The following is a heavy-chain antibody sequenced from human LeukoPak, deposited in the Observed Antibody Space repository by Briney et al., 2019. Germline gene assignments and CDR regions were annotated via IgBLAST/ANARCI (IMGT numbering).Heavy chain of an antibody. D-gene: IGHD2-2*01. J-gene: IGHJ4*02. V-gene: IGHV3-53*01. CDR1: GVTFSSTY. CDR2: IYSGGTT. Sequence: GGALRLSCAASGVTFSSTYMAWVRQAPGRGVEGVSVIYSGGTTYYADSVKGRFTISRDNSKNTLYLQMNSLGAEDTAVYYCAREDQGASWIYYFDYWGQGTLVTVSS. CDR3: AREDQGASWIYYFDY.